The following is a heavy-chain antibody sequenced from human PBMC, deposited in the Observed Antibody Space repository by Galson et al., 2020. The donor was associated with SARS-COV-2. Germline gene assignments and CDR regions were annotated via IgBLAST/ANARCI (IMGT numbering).Heavy chain of an antibody. CDR2: TDWEDDK. CDR1: GFSLSTSGTC. CDR3: ARTTSYCSGGSCYDY. D-gene: IGHD2-15*01. V-gene: IGHV2-70*11. Sequence: SGPTLVKPTQTLTLTCTFSGFSLSTSGTCVSWIRQPPGKALEWLARTDWEDDKYYSPSQTTRLTISKDTSKNQVVLTMTNMDPVDTATYYCARTTSYCSGGSCYDYWGQGTLVTVSS. J-gene: IGHJ4*02.